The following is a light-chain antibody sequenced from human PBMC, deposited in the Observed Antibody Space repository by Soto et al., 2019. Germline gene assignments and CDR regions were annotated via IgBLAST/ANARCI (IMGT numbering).Light chain of an antibody. CDR3: SSYTSTSTYV. Sequence: QSALTQPASVSGSPGQSITISCTGTSSDVGGYNYVSWYQQHPGKAPKLMIYEVNNRPSGVSNRFSGSKSGSTASLTISGLQTEDEADYYCSSYTSTSTYVFGTGTKSPS. CDR2: EVN. J-gene: IGLJ1*01. CDR1: SSDVGGYNY. V-gene: IGLV2-14*01.